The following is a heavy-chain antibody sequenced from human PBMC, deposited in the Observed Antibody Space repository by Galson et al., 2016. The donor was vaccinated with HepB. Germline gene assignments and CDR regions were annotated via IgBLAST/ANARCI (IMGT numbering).Heavy chain of an antibody. V-gene: IGHV2-5*02. J-gene: IGHJ4*02. CDR2: IHWDDEA. D-gene: IGHD3/OR15-3a*01. CDR1: GISVTTFEVG. CDR3: AHRGRTRYFDT. Sequence: PALVKPTQTLTLTCSVSGISVTTFEVGVGWIRQSPGKAPEGLAIIHWDDEARHSPSLKSRSNITRDTSKNQVVLTMINMDPEDTATYYCAHRGRTRYFDTWGQGTLVTVSS.